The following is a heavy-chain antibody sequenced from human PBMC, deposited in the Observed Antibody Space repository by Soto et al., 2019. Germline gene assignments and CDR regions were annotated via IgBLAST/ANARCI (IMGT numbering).Heavy chain of an antibody. CDR2: IIPMFVTR. V-gene: IGHV1-69*01. Sequence: QVQLVQSGAEVKRPGSSVKVSCKTSGGAFSNYPISWVRQAPGQGLEWMGEIIPMFVTRNYAQKFQGRLTITADESTSTAYMELSSLRSEDTAVYYCARPRLAAATKGYVFWGQGTLVTVSS. CDR3: ARPRLAAATKGYVF. D-gene: IGHD6-13*01. CDR1: GGAFSNYP. J-gene: IGHJ4*02.